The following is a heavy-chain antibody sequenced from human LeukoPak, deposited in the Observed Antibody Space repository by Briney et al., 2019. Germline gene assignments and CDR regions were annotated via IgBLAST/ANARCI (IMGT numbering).Heavy chain of an antibody. D-gene: IGHD3-9*01. CDR2: ISSSGTTI. CDR3: ARDGVLRYFDYYYYYMDV. V-gene: IGHV3-11*01. Sequence: GSLRLSCAASGFTFSDYYMSWIRQAPGKGLEWVSYISSSGTTIYNADSVRGRFTISRDNAKNSLFLQMNSLRAEDTAVYYCARDGVLRYFDYYYYYMDVWGKGTTVTISS. CDR1: GFTFSDYY. J-gene: IGHJ6*03.